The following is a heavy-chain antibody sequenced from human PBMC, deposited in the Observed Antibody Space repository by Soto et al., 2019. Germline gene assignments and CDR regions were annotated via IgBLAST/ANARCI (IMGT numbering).Heavy chain of an antibody. Sequence: SETLSLTCTVSGGSISSSSYYWGWIRQPPGKGLEWIGSIYYSGSTYYNPSLKSRVTISVDTSKNQFSLKLSSVTAADTAVYYCARLPFDYGSGRFYYYYYGMDVWGKGTTVTV. D-gene: IGHD3-10*01. J-gene: IGHJ6*04. CDR2: IYYSGST. CDR3: ARLPFDYGSGRFYYYYYGMDV. V-gene: IGHV4-39*01. CDR1: GGSISSSSYY.